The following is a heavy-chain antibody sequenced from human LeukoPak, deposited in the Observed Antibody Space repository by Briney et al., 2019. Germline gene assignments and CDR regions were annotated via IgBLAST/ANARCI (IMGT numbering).Heavy chain of an antibody. J-gene: IGHJ5*02. CDR1: GFTFSSSA. Sequence: GGSLRLSCAASGFTFSSSAMSWVRQAPGKGLEWVSSISGSGGSTYYADSVKGRFTISRDNSRNTLDLQMNSLRVEDTAVYYCVRERFNNDYEAWGQGILVTVSS. D-gene: IGHD3-22*01. CDR2: ISGSGGST. CDR3: VRERFNNDYEA. V-gene: IGHV3-23*01.